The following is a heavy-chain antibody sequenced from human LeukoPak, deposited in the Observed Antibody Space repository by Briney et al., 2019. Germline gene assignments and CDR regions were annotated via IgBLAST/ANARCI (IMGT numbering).Heavy chain of an antibody. CDR2: IIPIFGTA. Sequence: ASVKVSCKASGGTFSSYAISWVRQAPGQGLEWMGGIIPIFGTANYAQKFQGRVTITTDESTSTAYMELSSLRSEDTAVYYCARSPSLDWLLYWFDPWGQGTLVTVSS. V-gene: IGHV1-69*05. D-gene: IGHD3-9*01. CDR1: GGTFSSYA. J-gene: IGHJ5*02. CDR3: ARSPSLDWLLYWFDP.